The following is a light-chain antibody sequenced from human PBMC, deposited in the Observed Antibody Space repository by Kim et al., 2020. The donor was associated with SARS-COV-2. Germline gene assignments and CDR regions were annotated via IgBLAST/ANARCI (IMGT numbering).Light chain of an antibody. CDR2: KTS. CDR3: QHSYSSSPYT. CDR1: QTINNW. V-gene: IGKV1-5*03. Sequence: DIQMTQSPSTLSASVGDRVTITCRDSQTINNWLAWYQQKPGKAPKLLIYKTSSLESGVPSRFSGSRSGTEFTLTISNLQPDDFATYYCQHSYSSSPYTFGQGTKLEI. J-gene: IGKJ2*01.